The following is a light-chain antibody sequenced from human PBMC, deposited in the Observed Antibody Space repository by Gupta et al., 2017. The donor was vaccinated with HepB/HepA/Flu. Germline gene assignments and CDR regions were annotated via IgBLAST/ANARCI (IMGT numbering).Light chain of an antibody. Sequence: EIVLTQSPGTLSLSPGERATLSCRASQSISSFLAWYQQTPGQAPRLLIYGASNRATGIPVRFSGSGSGTDFTLTINNLEPEDFAVYYCQQRYNWPLTFGGGTKVEI. J-gene: IGKJ4*01. CDR2: GAS. CDR3: QQRYNWPLT. CDR1: QSISSF. V-gene: IGKV3-11*01.